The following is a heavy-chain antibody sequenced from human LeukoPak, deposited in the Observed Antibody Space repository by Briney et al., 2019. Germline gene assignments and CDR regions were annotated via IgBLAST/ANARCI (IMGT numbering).Heavy chain of an antibody. Sequence: SETLSLTCSVSGDSITSYYWSWIRQSPGKGLEWIGYMFYTENANYNPSLKSRVTISVGTSKNQFFLELTSVTTADTAVYYCARGPIFGIVYNWFDPWGQGTLVTVSS. D-gene: IGHD3-3*01. CDR1: GDSITSYY. CDR3: ARGPIFGIVYNWFDP. V-gene: IGHV4-59*01. CDR2: MFYTENA. J-gene: IGHJ5*02.